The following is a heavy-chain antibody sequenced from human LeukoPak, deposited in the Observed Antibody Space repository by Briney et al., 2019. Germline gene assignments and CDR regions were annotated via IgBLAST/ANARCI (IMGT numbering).Heavy chain of an antibody. V-gene: IGHV1-69*13. D-gene: IGHD3-3*01. CDR3: ARTPYDFWSASFSYYFDY. CDR1: GGTLTSYT. J-gene: IGHJ4*02. Sequence: ASVKVSCKASGGTLTSYTISWVRQAPGQGLEWMGGIIPIFGTANYAQKFQGRVTITADESTTTAYMDLSSLRAEDTAVYFCARTPYDFWSASFSYYFDYWGQGTLVTVSS. CDR2: IIPIFGTA.